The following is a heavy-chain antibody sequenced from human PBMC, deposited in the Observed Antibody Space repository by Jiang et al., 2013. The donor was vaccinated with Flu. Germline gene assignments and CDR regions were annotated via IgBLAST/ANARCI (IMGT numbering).Heavy chain of an antibody. D-gene: IGHD3-10*01. CDR2: VNHSGNT. CDR3: ARPTRGWFGEYLNWFDP. CDR1: GGSLSGYS. V-gene: IGHV4-34*01. J-gene: IGHJ5*02. Sequence: LLKPSETLSLTCAVYGGSLSGYSWSWIRQSPGKGLEWIGEVNHSGNTNYNPSLKSRVTISVDTSKNQFSLKLTSVTAADTAVYYCARPTRGWFGEYLNWFDPWGQGTLVTVSS.